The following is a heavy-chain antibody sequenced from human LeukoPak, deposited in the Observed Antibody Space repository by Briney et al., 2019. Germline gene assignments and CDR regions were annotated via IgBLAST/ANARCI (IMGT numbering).Heavy chain of an antibody. J-gene: IGHJ6*02. D-gene: IGHD5-24*01. CDR3: AKVDGPYHYYGMDV. CDR1: GFTFSSYT. Sequence: GGSLRLSCAASGFTFSSYTMNWVRQAPGKGLEWVSSISSSSSYTYYADSLKGRFTISRDNAKNSLYLQMNSLRAEDTAVYYCAKVDGPYHYYGMDVWGQGTTVTVSS. V-gene: IGHV3-21*01. CDR2: ISSSSSYT.